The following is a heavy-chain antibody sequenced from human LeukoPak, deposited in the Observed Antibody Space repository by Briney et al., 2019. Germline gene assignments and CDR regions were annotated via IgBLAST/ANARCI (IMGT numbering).Heavy chain of an antibody. CDR3: ARGTQWFGELTGFDY. V-gene: IGHV4-4*02. D-gene: IGHD3-10*01. Sequence: SETLSLTCAVSGVSIRSTYWWSWVRQPPGKGLEWIGEIYHSGGTNYNPSLESRATISVDKSKNQFSLKLNSVTAADTALYYCARGTQWFGELTGFDYWGQGTLVTVSS. J-gene: IGHJ4*02. CDR2: IYHSGGT. CDR1: GVSIRSTYW.